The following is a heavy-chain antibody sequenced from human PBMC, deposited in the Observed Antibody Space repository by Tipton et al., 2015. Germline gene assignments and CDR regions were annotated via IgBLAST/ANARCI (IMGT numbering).Heavy chain of an antibody. CDR2: INPSGGST. D-gene: IGHD4-17*01. V-gene: IGHV1-46*01. CDR1: GYTFTSYY. J-gene: IGHJ3*02. CDR3: ARDQRDYGDYMDAFDI. Sequence: QLVQSGPEVKKPGASVKISCKASGYTFTSYYMYWVRQAPGQGLEWMGVINPSGGSTNYAQKFQGRVTMTRDSSTSTVYMDLSSLTSEDTAVYYCARDQRDYGDYMDAFDIWGQGTMVTVSS.